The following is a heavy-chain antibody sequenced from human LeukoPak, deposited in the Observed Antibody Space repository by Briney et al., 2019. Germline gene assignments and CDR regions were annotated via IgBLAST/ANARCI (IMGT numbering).Heavy chain of an antibody. D-gene: IGHD1-1*01. V-gene: IGHV3-74*01. CDR1: GFIFNDYW. J-gene: IGHJ4*02. Sequence: GGSLILPCAASGFIFNDYWMHWVRQVPGRGLLWVARINTDGSSTDYADSVKGRFTISRDNARSTLYLQMDSLRADDTAIYYCARRTVTGTYDFWGQGTLVTAS. CDR2: INTDGSST. CDR3: ARRTVTGTYDF.